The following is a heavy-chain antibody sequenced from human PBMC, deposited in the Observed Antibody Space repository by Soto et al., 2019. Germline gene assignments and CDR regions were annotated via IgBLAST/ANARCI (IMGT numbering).Heavy chain of an antibody. CDR1: GFTLSGYA. J-gene: IGHJ6*03. CDR2: ISSNGVGT. CDR3: ARRARPDFYYMDV. D-gene: IGHD6-6*01. Sequence: EVQLAESGGGLAQPGGSLRLSCAACGFTLSGYAMDWVRQAPGKGLEYVSGISSNGVGTYYAKSVQGRFTISRDNSKNTVYLQMGSLRPEDMAVYYCARRARPDFYYMDVWGKGTTVTVSS. V-gene: IGHV3-64*01.